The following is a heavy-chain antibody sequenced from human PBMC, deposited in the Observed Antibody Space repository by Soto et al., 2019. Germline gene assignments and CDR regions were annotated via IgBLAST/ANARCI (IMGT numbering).Heavy chain of an antibody. V-gene: IGHV4-59*01. D-gene: IGHD2-2*01. J-gene: IGHJ4*02. CDR3: ARTARVPDF. Sequence: SETLCLTCTVSGASITTYYWSWFRQPPGQGLESLGYIYHTGVTNSNPSLRGRLSISIDTAKNQFSLKLSSVTSADTAIYYCARTARVPDFWGPGILVTVSS. CDR1: GASITTYY. CDR2: IYHTGVT.